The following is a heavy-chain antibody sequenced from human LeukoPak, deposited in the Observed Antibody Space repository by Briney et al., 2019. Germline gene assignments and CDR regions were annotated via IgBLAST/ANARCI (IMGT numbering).Heavy chain of an antibody. Sequence: ASVKVSCKASGYTFTSYYMHWVRQAPGQGLEWMGIINPSGGSTSYAQKFQGRVTMTRDTSTSTVYMELSSLRSEDTAVYYCARDIYSRGWPRPNTWFDPGAQGTLVTVSS. CDR1: GYTFTSYY. J-gene: IGHJ5*02. D-gene: IGHD6-19*01. CDR2: INPSGGST. CDR3: ARDIYSRGWPRPNTWFDP. V-gene: IGHV1-46*01.